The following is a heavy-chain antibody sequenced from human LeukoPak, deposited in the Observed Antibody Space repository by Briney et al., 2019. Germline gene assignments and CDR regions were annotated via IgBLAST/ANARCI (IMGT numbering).Heavy chain of an antibody. J-gene: IGHJ4*02. Sequence: GGSLRLSCAASGFTFRIYAMSWVRQAPGKGLEWVSGISGSDASTFYADSVMGRFTISRDNSMNTLYLQMNSVRAEDTAVFYCARDQYDTWSRRGNFDSWGQGTLVIVSS. D-gene: IGHD3-3*01. CDR2: ISGSDAST. CDR1: GFTFRIYA. CDR3: ARDQYDTWSRRGNFDS. V-gene: IGHV3-23*01.